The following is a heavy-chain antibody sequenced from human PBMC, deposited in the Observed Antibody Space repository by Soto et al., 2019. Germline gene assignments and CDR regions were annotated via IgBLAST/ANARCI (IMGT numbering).Heavy chain of an antibody. CDR1: GGSLSDYV. CDR2: IYYSGST. D-gene: IGHD3-10*01. J-gene: IGHJ5*02. CDR3: ARDRSGPYGSGSYYNGPGWFDP. Sequence: PSETLSLTCVVSGGSLSDYVWSWIRQPPGKGLEWIGYIYYSGSTNYNPSLKSRVTISVDTSKNQFSLKLSSVTAADTAVYYCARDRSGPYGSGSYYNGPGWFDPWGQGTLVTVPS. V-gene: IGHV4-59*01.